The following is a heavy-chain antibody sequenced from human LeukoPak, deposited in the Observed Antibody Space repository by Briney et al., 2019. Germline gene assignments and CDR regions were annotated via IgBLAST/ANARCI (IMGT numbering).Heavy chain of an antibody. D-gene: IGHD4-17*01. CDR3: ARTSEDTGYGDFDY. CDR1: GGSINTGGYY. Sequence: SQSLSLTCTVSGGSINTGGYYWSWIRQHPGKGLEWIRFIHYSGSTYYNPSVRSRVTMSVDTSENQFSLELSSVTAADTAVYYCARTSEDTGYGDFDYWGQGTLVTVSS. V-gene: IGHV4-31*03. CDR2: IHYSGST. J-gene: IGHJ4*02.